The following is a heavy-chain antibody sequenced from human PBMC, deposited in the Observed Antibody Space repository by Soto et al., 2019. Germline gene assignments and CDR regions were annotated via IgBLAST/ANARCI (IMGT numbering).Heavy chain of an antibody. CDR2: IRGSGGST. CDR3: AKEGSASLYYFDY. V-gene: IGHV3-23*01. D-gene: IGHD6-6*01. J-gene: IGHJ4*02. Sequence: ELHLLESGGGLVQPGGSLRLSCAASGFTFSSYAMSWVRQAPGKGLEWGSAIRGSGGSTYCADSVKGRFTISRDNSKNTLYLQMNSLRGEDTAVYDCAKEGSASLYYFDYWGQGTMVTVSS. CDR1: GFTFSSYA.